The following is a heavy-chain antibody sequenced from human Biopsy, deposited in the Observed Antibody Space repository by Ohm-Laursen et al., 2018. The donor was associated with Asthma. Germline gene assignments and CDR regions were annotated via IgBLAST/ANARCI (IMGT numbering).Heavy chain of an antibody. Sequence: SDTLSLTCSLSSGSGGYMRSGNYYWGWIRQPPGKGLEWIGGIYYSGTTYYNPPLGSRVPLSADTSKNQFSLKLTSGTAADTAVYYCVRGSSSWHHGPFHYYYGLDVWGQGTTATVSS. V-gene: IGHV4-39*01. J-gene: IGHJ6*02. CDR2: IYYSGTT. CDR1: SGSGGYMRSGNYY. D-gene: IGHD6-13*01. CDR3: VRGSSSWHHGPFHYYYGLDV.